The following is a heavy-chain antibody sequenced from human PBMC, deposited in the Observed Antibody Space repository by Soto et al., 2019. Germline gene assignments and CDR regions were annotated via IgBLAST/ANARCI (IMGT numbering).Heavy chain of an antibody. CDR3: ARGHWTNGVCYRAVAFDI. D-gene: IGHD2-8*01. V-gene: IGHV4-59*01. CDR2: IYYSGNT. J-gene: IGHJ3*02. Sequence: PSETLSLTCTVSGGSTSSDNYWSWIRQPPGKGLEWIGHIYYSGNTDYNPSLKSRLAISIDTSKNQFSLKLSSVTAADTAAYYCARGHWTNGVCYRAVAFDIGGQVTMVTVS. CDR1: GGSTSSDNY.